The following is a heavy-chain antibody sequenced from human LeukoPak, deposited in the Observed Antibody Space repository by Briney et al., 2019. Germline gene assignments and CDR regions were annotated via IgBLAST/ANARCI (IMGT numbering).Heavy chain of an antibody. V-gene: IGHV4-4*02. J-gene: IGHJ4*02. CDR3: VRSYSSGWYYYFDY. CDR2: IYHSGST. Sequence: PSGTLSLTCAVSGGSISSSNWWSWVRQPPGKGLEWIGEIYHSGSTNSNPSLKSRVTISVDKSKNQFSLKLSSVTAADTAVYYCVRSYSSGWYYYFDYWGQGTLVTVSS. D-gene: IGHD6-19*01. CDR1: GGSISSSNW.